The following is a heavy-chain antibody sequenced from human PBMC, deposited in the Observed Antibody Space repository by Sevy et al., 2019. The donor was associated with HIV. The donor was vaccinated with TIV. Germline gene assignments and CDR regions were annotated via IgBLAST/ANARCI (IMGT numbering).Heavy chain of an antibody. CDR3: AKDQKTYYDFWSGYYFDY. J-gene: IGHJ4*02. D-gene: IGHD3-3*01. Sequence: GGSLRLSCAASGFTFSSYGMHWVRQAPGKGLEWVAVISYDGSNKYYADSVKGRFTISRDNSKNTLYLQMNSLRAEDSAVYYCAKDQKTYYDFWSGYYFDYWGQRTLVTVSS. CDR2: ISYDGSNK. CDR1: GFTFSSYG. V-gene: IGHV3-30*18.